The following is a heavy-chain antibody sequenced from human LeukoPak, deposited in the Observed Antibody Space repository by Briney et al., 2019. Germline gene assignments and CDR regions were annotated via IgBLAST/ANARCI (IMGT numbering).Heavy chain of an antibody. CDR3: ARLPGATSNVDY. J-gene: IGHJ4*02. CDR2: IYYSGST. D-gene: IGHD1-26*01. V-gene: IGHV4-59*08. CDR1: GASISSYF. Sequence: NSSETLSLTCTVSGASISSYFWSWIRQPPGKGLEWIGYIYYSGSTNYNPSLKSLVTISVDTSKNQFSLKLSSVTAADTAVYYCARLPGATSNVDYWGQGTLVTVSS.